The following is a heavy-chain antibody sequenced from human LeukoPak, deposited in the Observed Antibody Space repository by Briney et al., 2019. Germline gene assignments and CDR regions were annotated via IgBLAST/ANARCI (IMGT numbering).Heavy chain of an antibody. CDR2: IDSDASDP. CDR1: GFTFSGYW. D-gene: IGHD4-23*01. CDR3: VTLTTAVDQYAFDI. Sequence: GGSLRLSCAASGFTFSGYWVHWVRQAPGKGLVWVARIDSDASDPAYAGSVRGRFTASRDNAKSMVYLRMNSLRAEDTAVYFCVTLTTAVDQYAFDIWGQGIMVTVSS. V-gene: IGHV3-74*01. J-gene: IGHJ3*02.